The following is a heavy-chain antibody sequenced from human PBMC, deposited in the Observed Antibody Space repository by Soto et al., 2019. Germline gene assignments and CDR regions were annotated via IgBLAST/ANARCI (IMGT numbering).Heavy chain of an antibody. CDR2: ISYDGGLQ. D-gene: IGHD5-18*01. J-gene: IGHJ4*02. V-gene: IGHV3-30*03. Sequence: QAPLVESGGGVVQPGRSLSLSCAASGFTFSSYGMHWVRQAPGTGLEWVAVISYDGGLQHYADSVKGRFTISRDNSKNMVLLQMNSLRAEDTAVYYCVSDRGYGHASVPYSWGQGTLVSVSS. CDR3: VSDRGYGHASVPYS. CDR1: GFTFSSYG.